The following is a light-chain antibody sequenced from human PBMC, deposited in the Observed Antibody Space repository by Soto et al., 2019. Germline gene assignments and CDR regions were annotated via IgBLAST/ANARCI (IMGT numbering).Light chain of an antibody. CDR3: QQYYSTPPT. CDR2: CAS. Sequence: DIVMTQSPDSLAVSLGERATINCKSSQSVLYSSNNKNYLAWYQQKTGQPPKLLIYCASTLESGVPDRFSGSGSGTDFTLTISSLQAEDVAVYYCQQYYSTPPTFGQGTKVEIK. CDR1: QSVLYSSNNKNY. V-gene: IGKV4-1*01. J-gene: IGKJ1*01.